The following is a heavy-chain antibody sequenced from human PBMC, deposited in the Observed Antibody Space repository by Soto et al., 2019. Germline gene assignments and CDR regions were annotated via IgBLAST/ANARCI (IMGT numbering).Heavy chain of an antibody. D-gene: IGHD6-19*01. CDR1: GFTLSNYV. J-gene: IGHJ4*02. CDR2: IGSSSVTI. Sequence: GGSLRLSCAASGFTLSNYVMNWVRQAPGKGLEWISCIGSSSVTIFHADSVKGRFTISRDSAKNSLYLQMNSLRAEDTAMYYCARVPSSGWRYFFDYWGLGTLVTVSS. CDR3: ARVPSSGWRYFFDY. V-gene: IGHV3-48*01.